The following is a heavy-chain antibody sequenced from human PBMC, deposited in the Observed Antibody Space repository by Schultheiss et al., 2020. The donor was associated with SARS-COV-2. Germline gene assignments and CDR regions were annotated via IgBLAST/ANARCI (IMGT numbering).Heavy chain of an antibody. CDR2: IFYSGYT. Sequence: SETLSLTCTVSGGSISSYYWSWIRQSPGKGLEWIGYIFYSGYTNYNPSLKSRVTISVDTSKNHFSLKLSSVTAADTALYYCARGLYCSGGSCYSDYYYYGMDVWGQGTTVTVSS. CDR3: ARGLYCSGGSCYSDYYYYGMDV. D-gene: IGHD2-15*01. V-gene: IGHV4-59*01. CDR1: GGSISSYY. J-gene: IGHJ6*02.